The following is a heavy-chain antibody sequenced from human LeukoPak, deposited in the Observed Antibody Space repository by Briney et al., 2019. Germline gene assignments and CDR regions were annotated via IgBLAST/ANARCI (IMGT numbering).Heavy chain of an antibody. CDR1: GFTFSPLG. CDR3: ARGRGLTLSYHYFDY. CDR2: ISSGSSTT. D-gene: IGHD3-10*01. J-gene: IGHJ4*02. V-gene: IGHV3-48*02. Sequence: GGSLRLSCASSGFTFSPLGMNWVRQAPGRGLEWVSYISSGSSTTYYADSVKGRFTISRDNAKNSLYLQMNSLRDEDTAVYYCARGRGLTLSYHYFDYWGQGALVTVSS.